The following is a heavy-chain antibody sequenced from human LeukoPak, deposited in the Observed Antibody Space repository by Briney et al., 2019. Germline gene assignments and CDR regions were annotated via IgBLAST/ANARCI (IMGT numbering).Heavy chain of an antibody. V-gene: IGHV1-2*02. Sequence: ASVKVSCKASGYTFTGYYMHWVRQAPGQGLEWMGWINPNSGGTNYAQKFQGRVTMTRDTSISTAYMKLSRLRSDDTAVYYCARASVVSRGTTGDYWGQGTLVTVSS. CDR2: INPNSGGT. CDR3: ARASVVSRGTTGDY. CDR1: GYTFTGYY. D-gene: IGHD1-7*01. J-gene: IGHJ4*02.